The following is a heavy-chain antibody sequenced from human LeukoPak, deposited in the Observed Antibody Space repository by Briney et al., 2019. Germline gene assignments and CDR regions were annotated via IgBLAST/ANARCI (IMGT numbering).Heavy chain of an antibody. CDR3: ASVRIVLMVYAIRSFDP. D-gene: IGHD2-8*01. CDR1: GFTFSSYA. CDR2: VSDDGSNK. Sequence: GGSLRLSCAASGFTFSSYAMHWVRQDPGKRLEWVAAVSDDGSNKYYLDSVKGRFTISRDNSKNTLSLQMNSLRAEDTAVYYCASVRIVLMVYAIRSFDPWGQGTLVTVSS. V-gene: IGHV3-30*04. J-gene: IGHJ5*02.